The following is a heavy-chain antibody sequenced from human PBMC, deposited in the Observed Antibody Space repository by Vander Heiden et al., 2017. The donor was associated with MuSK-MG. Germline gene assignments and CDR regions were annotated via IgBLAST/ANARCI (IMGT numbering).Heavy chain of an antibody. Sequence: QVPLHASGPGLVQPSETLSLTCSVASDSISTPSYYWGWIRQSPGKGLECIGTIYYTGRTDYNPSLQSRATISLDTSKRQFSLRMNFVTAADTAVYYCVGHRATGTGRGYVDSWGQGTRVTVSS. CDR1: SDSISTPSYY. V-gene: IGHV4-39*01. J-gene: IGHJ5*01. CDR3: VGHRATGTGRGYVDS. D-gene: IGHD1-1*01. CDR2: IYYTGRT.